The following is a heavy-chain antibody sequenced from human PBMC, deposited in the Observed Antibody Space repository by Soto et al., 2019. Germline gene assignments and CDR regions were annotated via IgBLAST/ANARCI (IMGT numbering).Heavy chain of an antibody. Sequence: GGSLRLSCAASGFTFSSYSMNWVRQAPGKGLEWVSSISSSSSYIYYADSVKGRFTISRDNAKNSLYLQMNSLRAEDTAVYYCARDTPDPYYYGSGSPAPGYWGQGTLVTVSS. CDR2: ISSSSSYI. V-gene: IGHV3-21*01. D-gene: IGHD3-10*01. CDR3: ARDTPDPYYYGSGSPAPGY. J-gene: IGHJ4*02. CDR1: GFTFSSYS.